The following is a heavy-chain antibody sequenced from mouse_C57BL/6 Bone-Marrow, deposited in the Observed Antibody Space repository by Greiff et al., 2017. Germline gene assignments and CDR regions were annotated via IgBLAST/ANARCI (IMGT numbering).Heavy chain of an antibody. CDR3: ARGIYPFAY. CDR1: GFTFSDYG. J-gene: IGHJ3*01. Sequence: EVQVVESGGGLVKPGGSLKLSCAASGFTFSDYGMHWVRQAPEKGLEWVAYISSGSSTIYYADTVKGRFTISRDNAKNTLFLQMTSLRSEDTAMYYCARGIYPFAYWGQGTLVTVSA. V-gene: IGHV5-17*01. CDR2: ISSGSSTI. D-gene: IGHD2-3*01.